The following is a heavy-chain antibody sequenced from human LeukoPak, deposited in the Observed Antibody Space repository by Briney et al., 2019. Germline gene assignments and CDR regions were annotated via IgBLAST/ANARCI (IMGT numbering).Heavy chain of an antibody. CDR2: IKSKTDGGTT. V-gene: IGHV3-15*01. CDR3: TTASYGGGLNWFDP. Sequence: GGSLRLSYAASGFTFSNAWMSWVRQAPGKGLDWVGRIKSKTDGGTTDYAAPVKGRFTISRDDSKNTLYLQMNSLKTEDTAVYYCTTASYGGGLNWFDPWGQGTLVTVSS. D-gene: IGHD3-16*01. CDR1: GFTFSNAW. J-gene: IGHJ5*02.